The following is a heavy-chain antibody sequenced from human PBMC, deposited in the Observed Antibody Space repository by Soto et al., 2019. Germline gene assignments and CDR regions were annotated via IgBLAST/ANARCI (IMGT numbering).Heavy chain of an antibody. CDR3: ARTPWKYAESGFLEWLDYGMDV. V-gene: IGHV3-53*01. J-gene: IGHJ6*02. D-gene: IGHD3-3*01. Sequence: EVQLVESGGGLIQPGGSLRLSCAASGFTVSSNYMSWVRQAPGKGLEWVSVIYSGGSTYYADSVKGRFTISRDNSKNTLYLQMNSLRAEDTAVYYCARTPWKYAESGFLEWLDYGMDVWGQGTTVTVSS. CDR2: IYSGGST. CDR1: GFTVSSNY.